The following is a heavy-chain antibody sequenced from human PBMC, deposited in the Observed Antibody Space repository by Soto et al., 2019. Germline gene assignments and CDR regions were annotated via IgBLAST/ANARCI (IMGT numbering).Heavy chain of an antibody. J-gene: IGHJ6*02. D-gene: IGHD2-2*03. CDR3: ARDGYSEGMDV. CDR1: GFRFSYYD. V-gene: IGHV3-13*01. CDR2: IGTTDDT. Sequence: EVQLLESAGGLVQRGGSLRLSCAASGFRFSYYDMHWVRQSKGKGLEWVAAIGTTDDTYYADSVKGRFIISRENDKNSLYLQMDSLRGGDTAVYFCARDGYSEGMDVWGQGTTVTISS.